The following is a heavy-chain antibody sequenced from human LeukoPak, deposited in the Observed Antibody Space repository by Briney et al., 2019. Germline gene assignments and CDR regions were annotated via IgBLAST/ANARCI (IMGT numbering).Heavy chain of an antibody. J-gene: IGHJ5*01. CDR2: ISADTGNT. V-gene: IGHV1-18*01. D-gene: IGHD6-25*01. CDR1: GYAFINYG. Sequence: ASVKVSCKASGYAFINYGISWVRQAPGQGLEWMGWISADTGNTNYAQKLQGRVTMTTDTSTNTAYMELRSLRSDDTAVYYCARDRSGTSWFVYWGQGTLVTVSS. CDR3: ARDRSGTSWFVY.